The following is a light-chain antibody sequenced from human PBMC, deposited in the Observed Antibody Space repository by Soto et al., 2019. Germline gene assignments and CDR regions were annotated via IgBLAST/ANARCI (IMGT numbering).Light chain of an antibody. CDR2: DAS. J-gene: IGKJ2*01. CDR1: QSVTNW. V-gene: IGKV1-5*01. Sequence: DIPMTQSPSTLSASVGDRVTITCRASQSVTNWLAWYQQKPGKAPNLLIYDASRLQSVIPSRFSGSGSGTEFTLTISSLQTADFATYYCQQYTTYPYTFGQGTKLEIK. CDR3: QQYTTYPYT.